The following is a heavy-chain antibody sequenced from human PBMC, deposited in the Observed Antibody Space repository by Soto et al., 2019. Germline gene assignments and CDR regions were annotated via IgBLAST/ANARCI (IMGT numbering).Heavy chain of an antibody. J-gene: IGHJ3*02. D-gene: IGHD2-15*01. CDR3: ARAYSDAFDI. V-gene: IGHV3-11*01. CDR2: ISSSGSGI. CDR1: GFTFSDYY. Sequence: GGSLRLSCAASGFTFSDYYMTWIRQAPGKGLEWVSYISSSGSGIYYPDSVKGRFTISRDNAKKSLYLQMSSLRAEDTAVYYCARAYSDAFDIWGQGTLVTVSS.